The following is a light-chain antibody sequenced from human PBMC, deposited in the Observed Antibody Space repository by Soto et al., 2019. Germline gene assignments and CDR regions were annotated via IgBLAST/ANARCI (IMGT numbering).Light chain of an antibody. V-gene: IGKV3-15*01. CDR3: QQWNSWPYT. Sequence: EIVMTQSPATLSVSPGERATLSCRASQSVSSNLAWYQQKPGQAPRLLIYGASTGATGIAARFSGSGSGTEFTLTISRLPSEDFAVYSCQQWNSWPYTFGQGTKLEIK. CDR1: QSVSSN. J-gene: IGKJ2*01. CDR2: GAS.